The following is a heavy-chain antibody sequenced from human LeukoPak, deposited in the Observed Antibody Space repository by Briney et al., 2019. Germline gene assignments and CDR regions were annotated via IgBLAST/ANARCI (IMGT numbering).Heavy chain of an antibody. CDR1: GFTFSTYN. V-gene: IGHV3-21*01. Sequence: GGSLRLSCAASGFTFSTYNMNWVRQAPGKGLEWVSSITSSSSYIYYADSVKGRFTISRDNAKNTVYLQMSGLGVDDTAVYYCARDNYYSIDYWGQGTLVTVSS. J-gene: IGHJ4*02. D-gene: IGHD1-26*01. CDR2: ITSSSSYI. CDR3: ARDNYYSIDY.